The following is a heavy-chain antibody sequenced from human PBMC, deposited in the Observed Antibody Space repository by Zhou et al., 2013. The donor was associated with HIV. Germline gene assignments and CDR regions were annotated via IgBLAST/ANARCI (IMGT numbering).Heavy chain of an antibody. CDR3: ARGHLPGSSSWYGFDP. J-gene: IGHJ5*02. V-gene: IGHV1-69*05. Sequence: QVQLVQSGAEVKKPGSSVKVSCKASGGTFSSYAISWVRQAPGQGLEWMGGIIPIFGTANYAQKFQGRVTITTDESTSTAYMELSSLRSEDTAVYYCARGHLPGSSSWYGFDPWGQGNPWSPSP. D-gene: IGHD6-13*01. CDR2: IIPIFGTA. CDR1: GGTFSSYA.